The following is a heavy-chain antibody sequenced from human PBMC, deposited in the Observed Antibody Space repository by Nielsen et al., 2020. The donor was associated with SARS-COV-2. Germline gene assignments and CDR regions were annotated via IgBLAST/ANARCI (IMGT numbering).Heavy chain of an antibody. Sequence: GGSLKISCAASGFTFSSYWMHWVRQAPGKGLVWVSRINSDGSSTSYADSVKGRFTISRDNAKNTLYLQMNSLRAEDTAVYYCARDRGAQRPYYDFWSGYYYYYYYGMDVWGQGTTVTVSS. D-gene: IGHD3-3*01. V-gene: IGHV3-74*01. CDR2: INSDGSST. CDR1: GFTFSSYW. CDR3: ARDRGAQRPYYDFWSGYYYYYYYGMDV. J-gene: IGHJ6*02.